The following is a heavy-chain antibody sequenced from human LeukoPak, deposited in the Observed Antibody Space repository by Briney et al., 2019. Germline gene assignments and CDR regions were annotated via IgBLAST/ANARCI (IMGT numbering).Heavy chain of an antibody. CDR3: AKGYIVATTRSGFDY. J-gene: IGHJ4*02. V-gene: IGHV3-30*18. Sequence: GGSLRLSCAASGFTFSSYGMHWVRQAPGKGLEWVAVISYDGSNKYYADSVKGRFTISRDNSKNTLYLQMNSLRAEDTAVYYCAKGYIVATTRSGFDYWGQGTLVTVSS. CDR2: ISYDGSNK. CDR1: GFTFSSYG. D-gene: IGHD5-12*01.